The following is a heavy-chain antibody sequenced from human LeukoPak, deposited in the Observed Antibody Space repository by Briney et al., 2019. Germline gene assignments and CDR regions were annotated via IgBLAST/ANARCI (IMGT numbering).Heavy chain of an antibody. J-gene: IGHJ6*03. V-gene: IGHV4-34*01. CDR1: GGSFSGYY. CDR2: INHSGST. CDR3: AREGFRLPRYMDV. Sequence: PSETPSLTCAVYGGSFSGYYWSWIRQPPGKGLEWIGEINHSGSTNYNPSLKSRVTISVDTSKNQFSLKLSSVTAADTAVYYCAREGFRLPRYMDVWGKGTTVTVSS.